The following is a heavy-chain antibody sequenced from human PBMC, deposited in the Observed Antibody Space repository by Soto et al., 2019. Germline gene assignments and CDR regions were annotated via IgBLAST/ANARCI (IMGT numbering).Heavy chain of an antibody. J-gene: IGHJ5*01. CDR3: ARTPAAMITDRYNWFDS. V-gene: IGHV3-30*01. D-gene: IGHD3-16*01. Sequence: QVQLQESGGGVVKTGGSLRLSCVASGFTFADYAMHWVRRIPGKGLEWVAVIPYSGDRQYYAESVKGRFTISRDNSKKTLYLQMFSLTSEDSAVFYCARTPAAMITDRYNWFDSWGPGTQVTVSS. CDR1: GFTFADYA. CDR2: IPYSGDRQ.